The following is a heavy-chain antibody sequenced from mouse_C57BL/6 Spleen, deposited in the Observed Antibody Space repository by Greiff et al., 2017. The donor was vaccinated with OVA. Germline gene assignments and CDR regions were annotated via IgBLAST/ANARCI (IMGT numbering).Heavy chain of an antibody. D-gene: IGHD2-14*01. J-gene: IGHJ3*01. V-gene: IGHV1-74*01. CDR3: AIGFGVYDEGVFAY. CDR2: IHPSDSDT. CDR1: GYTFTSYW. Sequence: QVQLQQPGAELVKPGASVKVSCKASGYTFTSYWMHWVKQRPGQGLEWIGRIHPSDSDTKYNQKFKGKATLNVDKSSSTSDMQLSSRPSEDSAVYYWAIGFGVYDEGVFAYWGQGPLVTVSA.